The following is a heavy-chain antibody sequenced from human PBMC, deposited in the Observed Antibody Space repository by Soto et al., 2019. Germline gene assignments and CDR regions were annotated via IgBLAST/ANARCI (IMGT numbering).Heavy chain of an antibody. CDR2: IYYSGST. V-gene: IGHV4-39*01. Sequence: QLQLQESGPGLVKPSETLSLTCTVSGGSISSSSYYWGWIRQPPGKGLEWIGSIYYSGSTYYNPSLKSRVTISVDTSKNQFSLKLSSVTAADTAVYYCARPTGGYSYGDWGQGTLVTVSS. CDR1: GGSISSSSYY. D-gene: IGHD5-18*01. CDR3: ARPTGGYSYGD. J-gene: IGHJ4*02.